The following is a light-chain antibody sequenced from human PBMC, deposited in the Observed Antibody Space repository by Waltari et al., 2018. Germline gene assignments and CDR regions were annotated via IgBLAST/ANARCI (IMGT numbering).Light chain of an antibody. CDR1: ESIGADY. CDR2: GAS. V-gene: IGKV3-20*01. Sequence: VLTQSPGTLSLSPGGRATLSCRASESIGADYLAWYQKKPGLAPGLLIYGASTRVTGVPDRFSVSGSWTDFTLTISRLEPEDFAVYYCQQYHSLPWTFGQGTKVDIK. J-gene: IGKJ1*01. CDR3: QQYHSLPWT.